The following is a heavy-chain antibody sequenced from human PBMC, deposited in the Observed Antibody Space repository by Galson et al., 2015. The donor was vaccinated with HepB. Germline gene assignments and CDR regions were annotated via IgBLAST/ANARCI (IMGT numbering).Heavy chain of an antibody. CDR2: SSRRSDYE. D-gene: IGHD3-10*01. CDR3: ARSSGYGAGPFDS. CDR1: GFAFSDYY. V-gene: IGHV3-11*03. J-gene: IGHJ5*01. Sequence: SLRLSCAASGFAFSDYYMTWIRQAPGEGLEWISYSSRRSDYENYADSVKGRFTISRDNAKSSLYLQMTTPRADDTDVYYCARSSGYGAGPFDSWGQGTLVIVSS.